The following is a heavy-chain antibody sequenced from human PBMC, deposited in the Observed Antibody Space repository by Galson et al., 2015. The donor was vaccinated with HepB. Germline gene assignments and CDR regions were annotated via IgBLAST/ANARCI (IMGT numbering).Heavy chain of an antibody. CDR1: GYSFTSYW. D-gene: IGHD2-2*01. CDR2: IYPGDSDT. CDR3: ARRSPKDFIVVVPAAGPWDAFDI. V-gene: IGHV5-51*03. J-gene: IGHJ3*02. Sequence: QSGAEVKKPGESLKISCKGSGYSFTSYWIGWVRQMPGKGLEWMGIIYPGDSDTRYSPSFQGQVTISADKSISTAYLQWSSLKASDTAMNYCARRSPKDFIVVVPAAGPWDAFDIWGQGTMVTVSS.